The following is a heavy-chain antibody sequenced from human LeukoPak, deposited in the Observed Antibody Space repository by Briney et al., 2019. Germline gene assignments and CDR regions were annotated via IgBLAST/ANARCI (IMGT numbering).Heavy chain of an antibody. Sequence: GGSLRLSCAASGFTFSSFGIHWVRQAPGKGLEWVAFIRYDGSNKYYADSVRGRVTISRDNSKNTLYLQMNSLRPEDTAVYYCAKDLPGRLKMMDVWGKGTTVTVSS. CDR2: IRYDGSNK. J-gene: IGHJ6*04. CDR1: GFTFSSFG. CDR3: AKDLPGRLKMMDV. D-gene: IGHD5-12*01. V-gene: IGHV3-30*02.